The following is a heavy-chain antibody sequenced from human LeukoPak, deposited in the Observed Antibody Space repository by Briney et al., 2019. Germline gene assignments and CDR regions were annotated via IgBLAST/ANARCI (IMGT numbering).Heavy chain of an antibody. J-gene: IGHJ4*02. CDR2: FDPEDGET. Sequence: ASVKVSCKVSGYTLTELSMHWVRQAPGKGLEWMGGFDPEDGETIYAQKFQGRVTMTRNTSINTAYMEVSSLRSEDTAVYYCARGGYYYDSSGHFRAAADYWGQGTLVTVSS. D-gene: IGHD3-22*01. CDR3: ARGGYYYDSSGHFRAAADY. V-gene: IGHV1-24*01. CDR1: GYTLTELS.